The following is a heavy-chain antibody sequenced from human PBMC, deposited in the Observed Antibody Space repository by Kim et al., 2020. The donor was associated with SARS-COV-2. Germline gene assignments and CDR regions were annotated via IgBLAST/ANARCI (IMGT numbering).Heavy chain of an antibody. V-gene: IGHV5-51*01. CDR3: ARGIVYNTIWFDY. J-gene: IGHJ4*02. Sequence: YSPSVQGHVTISVDKSISTAYLQWSSLEASDSAMYYCARGIVYNTIWFDYWGQGTLVTVSS. D-gene: IGHD1-20*01.